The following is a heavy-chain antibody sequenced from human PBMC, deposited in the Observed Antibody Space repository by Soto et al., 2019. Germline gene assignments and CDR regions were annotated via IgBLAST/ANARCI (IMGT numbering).Heavy chain of an antibody. V-gene: IGHV1-24*01. Sequence: ASVKVSCKVSGYTLTELSMHWVRQAPGKGLEWMGGFDPEDGETIYAQKFQGRVTMTEDTSTDTAYMELSSLRSEDTAVYYCATVPPSCSSTSCYAFDIWGQGTMVTVSS. CDR3: ATVPPSCSSTSCYAFDI. D-gene: IGHD2-2*01. CDR1: GYTLTELS. J-gene: IGHJ3*02. CDR2: FDPEDGET.